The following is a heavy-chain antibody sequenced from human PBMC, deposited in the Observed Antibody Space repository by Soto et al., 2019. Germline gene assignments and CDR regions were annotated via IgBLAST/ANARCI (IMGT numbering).Heavy chain of an antibody. CDR1: GFTFSNYA. CDR2: ISGSGGST. V-gene: IGHV3-23*01. Sequence: GGSLRLSCAASGFTFSNYAMSWVRQAPGKGLEWGSAISGSGGSTYYADSVKGRFTISRDNSKNTLYLQMNSLRAEDTAVYYCAKEHITMIVVPDAFDIWGQGTMVTVSS. J-gene: IGHJ3*02. CDR3: AKEHITMIVVPDAFDI. D-gene: IGHD3-22*01.